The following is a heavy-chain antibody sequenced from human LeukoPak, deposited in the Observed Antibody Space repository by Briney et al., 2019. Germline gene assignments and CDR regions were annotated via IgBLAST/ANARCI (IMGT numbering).Heavy chain of an antibody. V-gene: IGHV3-23*01. CDR2: ISGSGGTT. D-gene: IGHD2-8*02. CDR1: GFTFSSFA. Sequence: PGGSLRLSCAASGFTFSSFAMNWVRQAPGKGLEWVSSISGSGGTTYYAGSVKGRFTISRDNSKNTLFLQMNSLRADDTAIYYCATYRQVLLPFESWGQGTLVTVSS. CDR3: ATYRQVLLPFES. J-gene: IGHJ4*02.